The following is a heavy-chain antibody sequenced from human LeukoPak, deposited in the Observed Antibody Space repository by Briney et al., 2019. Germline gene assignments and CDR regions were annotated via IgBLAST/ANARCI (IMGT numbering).Heavy chain of an antibody. CDR2: IKQDGSEK. D-gene: IGHD1-7*01. CDR3: AREDITGSTFK. CDR1: GFTFSTYW. V-gene: IGHV3-7*01. Sequence: GGSLRLSCAASGFTFSTYWMSWVRQAPGKGLEWVANIKQDGSEKYYVDSVKGRFTISRDNAKNSLYLQMNSLRAEDTAVYYCAREDITGSTFKWGQGTLVTVSS. J-gene: IGHJ4*02.